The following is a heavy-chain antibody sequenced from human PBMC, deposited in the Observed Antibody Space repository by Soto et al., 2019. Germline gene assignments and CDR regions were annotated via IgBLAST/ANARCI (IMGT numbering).Heavy chain of an antibody. D-gene: IGHD7-27*01. V-gene: IGHV3-30-3*01. Sequence: GGSLRLSCAASGFSFSISPTHWVRQAPGKGPEWVALISYDGTNKFYADSVKGRFTISRDNSKSTLYLQVDSLRPEDAAVYYCARDPKTSGGQHWAFNYFDSWGQGTLVTVSS. CDR2: ISYDGTNK. J-gene: IGHJ4*02. CDR3: ARDPKTSGGQHWAFNYFDS. CDR1: GFSFSISP.